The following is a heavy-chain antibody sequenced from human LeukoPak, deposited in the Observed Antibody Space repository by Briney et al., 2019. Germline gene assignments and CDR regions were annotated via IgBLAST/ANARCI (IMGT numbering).Heavy chain of an antibody. CDR1: GFTFSSYG. CDR3: AKGVTGATPFDY. D-gene: IGHD1-26*01. CDR2: IRYDGSNE. Sequence: PGGSLRLSCAASGFTFSSYGMHWVRQAPGKGLEWVAFIRYDGSNEYYADSVKGRFTISRDNSKNTLYLQMNSLIAEDTAVYYCAKGVTGATPFDYWGQGTLVTVSS. J-gene: IGHJ4*02. V-gene: IGHV3-30*02.